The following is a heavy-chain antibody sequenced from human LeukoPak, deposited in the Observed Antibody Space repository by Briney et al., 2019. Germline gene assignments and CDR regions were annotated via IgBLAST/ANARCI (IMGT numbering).Heavy chain of an antibody. V-gene: IGHV3-48*04. CDR3: ARGEQWHGYYFDY. J-gene: IGHJ4*02. D-gene: IGHD6-19*01. Sequence: GGSLRLSCVASGFTFSSYSMNWVRQAPGKGLEWVSYISSSSSTIYYADSLKGRFTISRDNAKNSLYLQMSSLRAEDTAVYFCARGEQWHGYYFDYWGQGTPVTVSS. CDR1: GFTFSSYS. CDR2: ISSSSSTI.